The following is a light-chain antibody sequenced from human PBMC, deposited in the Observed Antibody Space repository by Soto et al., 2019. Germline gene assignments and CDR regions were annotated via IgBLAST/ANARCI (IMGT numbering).Light chain of an antibody. CDR1: QGSSSW. Sequence: DIQMTQSPSTLFASAGARVPITRLVCQGSSSWLDWYQQKPGKAPKLLIYGASSLQSGVPLRFSGSGSGTDFTLTISSLQPEDFADYYCQQGNSIPLTFGGGTKVDVK. CDR3: QQGNSIPLT. V-gene: IGKV1-12*01. CDR2: GAS. J-gene: IGKJ4*02.